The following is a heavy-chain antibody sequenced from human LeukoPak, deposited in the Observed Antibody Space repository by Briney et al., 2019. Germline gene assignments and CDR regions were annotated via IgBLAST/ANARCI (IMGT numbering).Heavy chain of an antibody. CDR3: ARLYYDSSGYYQICYFDY. V-gene: IGHV4-39*01. D-gene: IGHD3-22*01. J-gene: IGHJ4*02. Sequence: SETLSLTCTVSGGSISSSSYYWGWIRQPPGKGLVWIGSINYSGSTYYNPSLKSRVTISVDTSKNQFSLNLSSVTAADTAVYYCARLYYDSSGYYQICYFDYWGQGTLVTVSS. CDR2: INYSGST. CDR1: GGSISSSSYY.